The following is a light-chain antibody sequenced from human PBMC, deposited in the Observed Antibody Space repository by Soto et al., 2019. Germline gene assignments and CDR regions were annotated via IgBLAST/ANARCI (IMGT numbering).Light chain of an antibody. CDR3: QQYDNWPWT. V-gene: IGKV3-20*01. CDR1: QSVSSSY. Sequence: EIVLTQSPGPLSLSPGERATLSCRSSQSVSSSYLAWYQQKPGQAPRLIIYGASSRATGIPDRFSGSGSGTDFTLTISSLQSDDVAVYYCQQYDNWPWTFGQGTKVDIK. CDR2: GAS. J-gene: IGKJ1*01.